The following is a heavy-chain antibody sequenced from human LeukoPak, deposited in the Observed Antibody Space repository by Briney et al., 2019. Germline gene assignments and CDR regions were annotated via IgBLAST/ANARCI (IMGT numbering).Heavy chain of an antibody. D-gene: IGHD1-26*01. CDR3: AKEGRGSYSYFDY. Sequence: GGSLRLSCAASGFTFSSYGMHWVRQAPGKGLEWVAFIRYDGSNKYYADSVKGRFTISRDNSKNTLYLQMNSLRAEDTAVYYCAKEGRGSYSYFDYWGQGTLVTVSS. CDR1: GFTFSSYG. CDR2: IRYDGSNK. J-gene: IGHJ4*02. V-gene: IGHV3-30*02.